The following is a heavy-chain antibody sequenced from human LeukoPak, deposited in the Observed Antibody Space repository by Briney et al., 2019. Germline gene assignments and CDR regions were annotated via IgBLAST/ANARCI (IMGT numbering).Heavy chain of an antibody. Sequence: GGSLRLSCAASGFTFSSYAMHWVRQAPGKGLEWVAVISYDGSNKYYAESVKGRFTISRDNSKNTLYLQMNSLRVEDTAVYYCAKDFLKSITLIRGVRSWVGYFDSWGQGTLVTVSS. CDR2: ISYDGSNK. D-gene: IGHD3-10*01. CDR1: GFTFSSYA. CDR3: AKDFLKSITLIRGVRSWVGYFDS. V-gene: IGHV3-30*04. J-gene: IGHJ4*02.